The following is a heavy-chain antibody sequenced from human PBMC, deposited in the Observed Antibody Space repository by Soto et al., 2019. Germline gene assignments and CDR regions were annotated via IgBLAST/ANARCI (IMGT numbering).Heavy chain of an antibody. Sequence: ASVQVSCKASGYTFTGYYMHWVRQAPGQGLEWMGWINPNSGGTNYAQKFQGWVTMTRDTSISTAYMELSRLRSDDTAGYYCARVAVAGTDGAFDIWGQGTMVTVSS. CDR2: INPNSGGT. J-gene: IGHJ3*02. V-gene: IGHV1-2*04. CDR3: ARVAVAGTDGAFDI. CDR1: GYTFTGYY. D-gene: IGHD6-19*01.